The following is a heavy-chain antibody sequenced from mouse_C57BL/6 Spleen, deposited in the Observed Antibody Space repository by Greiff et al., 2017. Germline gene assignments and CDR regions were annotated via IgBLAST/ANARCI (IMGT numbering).Heavy chain of an antibody. V-gene: IGHV1-22*01. CDR3: ARTSYYYGDY. CDR2: INPNNGGT. D-gene: IGHD1-1*01. CDR1: GYTFTDYN. Sequence: VQLKESGPELVKPGASVKMSCKASGYTFTDYNMHWVKQSHGKSLEWIGYINPNNGGTSYNQKFKGKATLTVNKSSSTAYMELRSLTSEDSAVYYCARTSYYYGDYWGQGTTLTVSS. J-gene: IGHJ2*01.